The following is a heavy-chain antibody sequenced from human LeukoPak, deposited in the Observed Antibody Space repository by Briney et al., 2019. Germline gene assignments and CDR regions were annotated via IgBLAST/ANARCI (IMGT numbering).Heavy chain of an antibody. CDR1: GFTFSSYG. CDR2: ISSDGIR. Sequence: PGGSLRLSCSASGFTFSSYGMHWVRQAPGKGLEYVSTISSDGIRYYADSVKGRFTISRDSSKNTVYLQMSSLRTEDTAVYYCSAAVAGSFPGWGQGTLVIVSS. CDR3: SAAVAGSFPG. V-gene: IGHV3-64D*06. J-gene: IGHJ4*02. D-gene: IGHD6-19*01.